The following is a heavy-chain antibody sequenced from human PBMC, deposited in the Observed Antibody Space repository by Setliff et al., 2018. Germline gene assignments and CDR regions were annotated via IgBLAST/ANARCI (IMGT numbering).Heavy chain of an antibody. CDR2: IIPIFGTA. CDR3: ARAPRLEWLLPTFDS. D-gene: IGHD3-3*01. Sequence: SVKVSCKASGYTFTTYGVAWVRQAPGQGLEWLGGIIPIFGTANYAQKFQGRVTITADESTSTAYMELRSLRSDGTAVYYCARAPRLEWLLPTFDSWGQGTLVTVSS. V-gene: IGHV1-69*13. J-gene: IGHJ4*02. CDR1: GYTFTTYG.